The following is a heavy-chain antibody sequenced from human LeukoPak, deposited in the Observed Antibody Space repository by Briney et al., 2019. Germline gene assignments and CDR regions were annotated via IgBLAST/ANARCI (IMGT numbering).Heavy chain of an antibody. CDR1: GYTFTSYY. Sequence: ASVKVSCKASGYTFTSYYMHWVRQAPGQGLEWMGIINPSGGSTSYAQKFQGRVTMTRDASTSTVYMELSSLRSEDTAVYYCARDLSSGYSQYYFDYWGQGTLVTVSS. CDR2: INPSGGST. V-gene: IGHV1-46*01. D-gene: IGHD3-22*01. J-gene: IGHJ4*02. CDR3: ARDLSSGYSQYYFDY.